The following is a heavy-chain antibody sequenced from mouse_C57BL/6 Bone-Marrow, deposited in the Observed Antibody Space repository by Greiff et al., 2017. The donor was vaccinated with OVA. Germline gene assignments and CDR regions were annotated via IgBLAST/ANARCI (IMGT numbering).Heavy chain of an antibody. CDR3: ASYGSSLYYAMDY. D-gene: IGHD1-1*01. CDR1: GYTFTSYG. V-gene: IGHV1-81*01. J-gene: IGHJ4*01. Sequence: VQLQQSGAELARPGASVKLSCKASGYTFTSYGISWVKQSTGQGLEWIGEIYPRSGNTYYNEKFKGKATLTADKSSSTAYMELRSLTSEDSAVYFCASYGSSLYYAMDYWGQGTSVTVSS. CDR2: IYPRSGNT.